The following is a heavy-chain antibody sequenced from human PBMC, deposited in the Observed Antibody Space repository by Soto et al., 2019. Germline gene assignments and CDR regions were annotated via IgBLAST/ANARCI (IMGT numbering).Heavy chain of an antibody. V-gene: IGHV4-39*01. CDR1: GGSISSSNYH. CDR3: ARHVGNIPPGS. CDR2: MYYSGST. J-gene: IGHJ4*02. D-gene: IGHD1-26*01. Sequence: QLQLQESGPGLVKPSETLSLTCTVSGGSISSSNYHWGWIRQPPGKGLEWIGSMYYSGSTYYNPSFQSRVTISLDTSKIQFSLKLTSVTAADTVGYHCARHVGNIPPGSWGQGTLVTVSS.